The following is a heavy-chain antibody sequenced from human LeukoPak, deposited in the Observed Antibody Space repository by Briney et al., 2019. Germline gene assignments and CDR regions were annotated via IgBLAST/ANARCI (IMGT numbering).Heavy chain of an antibody. J-gene: IGHJ6*02. V-gene: IGHV3-74*01. CDR2: INSDGSST. D-gene: IGHD2-2*02. Sequence: GGSLRLSCAASGFTFSSYWMHWVRQAPGKGLVWISRINSDGSSTSYADSVKGRFTISRDNAKNTLYLQMNSLRAEDTAVYYCARSEIVVVPAAIKSYYYGMDVWGQGTTVTVSS. CDR1: GFTFSSYW. CDR3: ARSEIVVVPAAIKSYYYGMDV.